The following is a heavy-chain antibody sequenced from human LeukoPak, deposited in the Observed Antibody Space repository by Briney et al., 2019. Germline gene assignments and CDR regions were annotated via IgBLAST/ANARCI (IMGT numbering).Heavy chain of an antibody. D-gene: IGHD2-21*01. Sequence: GGSLRLSCAASGFTFSIYEMSWIRQAPGKGLEWVSYISTSGTTIYYADSVKGRFTISRDNAKNSLFLQMNSLRAEDTAVYYCARDGYGGDSHGMDVWGQGTTVTVSS. V-gene: IGHV3-48*03. CDR3: ARDGYGGDSHGMDV. CDR2: ISTSGTTI. J-gene: IGHJ6*02. CDR1: GFTFSIYE.